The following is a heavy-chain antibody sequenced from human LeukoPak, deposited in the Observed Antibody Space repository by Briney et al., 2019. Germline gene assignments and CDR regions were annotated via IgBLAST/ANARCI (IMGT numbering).Heavy chain of an antibody. J-gene: IGHJ4*02. CDR2: INSDGSST. Sequence: GGSLRLSCAVSGFTFSSYWMRWVRQAPGKGLVWVSRINSDGSSTIYADSVKGRFTISRDNAKNTLYLQMNSLRAEDTAVYYCVRVTRSSSSWYREPKYYFDYWGQGTLVTVSS. CDR1: GFTFSSYW. V-gene: IGHV3-74*01. CDR3: VRVTRSSSSWYREPKYYFDY. D-gene: IGHD6-13*01.